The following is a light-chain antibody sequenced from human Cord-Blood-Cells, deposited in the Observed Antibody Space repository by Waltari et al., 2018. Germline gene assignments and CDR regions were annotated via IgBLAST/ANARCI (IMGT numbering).Light chain of an antibody. CDR3: QVWDSSSDHYV. CDR2: YAS. J-gene: IGLJ1*01. V-gene: IGLV3-21*04. CDR1: NLGSKS. Sequence: SYVLTQPPSVSVAPGKTARITCGGNNLGSKSVHWYQQKPGQAPVLVIYYASDRPSGIPERFSGSNSGNTATLTISRVEAGDEADYYCQVWDSSSDHYVFGTGTKVTVL.